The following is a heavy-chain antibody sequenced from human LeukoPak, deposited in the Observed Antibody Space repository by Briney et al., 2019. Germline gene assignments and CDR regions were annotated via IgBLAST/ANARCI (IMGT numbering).Heavy chain of an antibody. CDR3: ARSTYYYDSSGYYRKTPAIFNSFDI. Sequence: VASVKVSCKASGGTFSNYAISWVRQAPGQGLEWMGGIIPIFGTPNYAQTFQGRVTITADKSTSTAYMELSSLSSEATAIYYCARSTYYYDSSGYYRKTPAIFNSFDIWGQGTMVTVSS. V-gene: IGHV1-69*06. D-gene: IGHD3-22*01. J-gene: IGHJ3*02. CDR2: IIPIFGTP. CDR1: GGTFSNYA.